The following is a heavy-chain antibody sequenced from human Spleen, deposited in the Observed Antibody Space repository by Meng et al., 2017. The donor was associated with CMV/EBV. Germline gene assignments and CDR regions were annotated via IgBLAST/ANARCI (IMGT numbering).Heavy chain of an antibody. J-gene: IGHJ6*02. CDR2: ISGSGGST. V-gene: IGHV3-23*01. CDR3: ARGTVLGYGSSDYYYYGMYV. D-gene: IGHD6-13*01. CDR1: GFTFSSYA. Sequence: GESLKISCAASGFTFSSYAMSWVRQAPGKGLEWVSAISGSGGSTYHADSVKGRFTISRDNSKNTLYLQMNSLRAEDTAVYYCARGTVLGYGSSDYYYYGMYVWGQGTTVTVSS.